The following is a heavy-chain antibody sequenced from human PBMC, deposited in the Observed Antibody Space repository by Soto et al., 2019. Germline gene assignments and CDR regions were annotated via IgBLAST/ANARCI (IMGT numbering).Heavy chain of an antibody. Sequence: ASVKVSCKASGYTFTSYDINWVRQATGQGLEWMGWMNPNSGNTGYAQKFQGRVTMTRNTSISTAYMELSSLRSEDTAVYYCARGGYYDSSGYPDAFDIWGQGTMVTVSS. CDR1: GYTFTSYD. J-gene: IGHJ3*02. D-gene: IGHD3-22*01. V-gene: IGHV1-8*01. CDR2: MNPNSGNT. CDR3: ARGGYYDSSGYPDAFDI.